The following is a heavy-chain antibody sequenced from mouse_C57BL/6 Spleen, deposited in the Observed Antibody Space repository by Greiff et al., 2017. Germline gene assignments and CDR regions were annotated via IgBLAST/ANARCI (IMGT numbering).Heavy chain of an antibody. CDR1: GYTFTSYW. D-gene: IGHD1-1*01. CDR2: IDPSDSYT. CDR3: ARGYYGSSTY. Sequence: QVQLKQPGAELVKPGASVKLSCKASGYTFTSYWMQWVKQRPGQGLEWIGEIDPSDSYTNYNQKFKGKATLTVDTSSSTAYMQLSSLTSEDSAVYYCARGYYGSSTYWGQGTTLTVSS. J-gene: IGHJ2*01. V-gene: IGHV1-50*01.